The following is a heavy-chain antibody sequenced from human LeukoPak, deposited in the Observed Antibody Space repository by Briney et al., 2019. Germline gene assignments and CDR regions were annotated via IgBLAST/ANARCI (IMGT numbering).Heavy chain of an antibody. D-gene: IGHD3-10*01. CDR3: AKDEYYGSGSYTDH. CDR2: ISSYNGNT. CDR1: GYTFTSYG. J-gene: IGHJ4*02. V-gene: IGHV1-18*01. Sequence: GASVKVSFKASGYTFTSYGISWVRQAPGQGLEWMGWISSYNGNTNYAQKLQGRVTMTTDTSTSTAYMELRSLRSDDTAVYYCAKDEYYGSGSYTDHWGQGTLVTVSS.